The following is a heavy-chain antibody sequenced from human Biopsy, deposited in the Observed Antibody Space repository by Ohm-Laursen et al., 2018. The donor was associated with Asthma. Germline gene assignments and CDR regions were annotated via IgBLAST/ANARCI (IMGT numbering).Heavy chain of an antibody. V-gene: IGHV1-69*13. J-gene: IGHJ3*02. CDR3: ARGFGYDILTGWDAFDI. D-gene: IGHD3-9*01. CDR1: GDIFSSFP. CDR2: INPLLGST. Sequence: SVKVSCKTSGDIFSSFPFSWVRQAPGQGLEWMGGINPLLGSTNYAPRFQGRVTLTADESSSTVYMELSSLTSDDTAVYYCARGFGYDILTGWDAFDIWGQGTMVTVSS.